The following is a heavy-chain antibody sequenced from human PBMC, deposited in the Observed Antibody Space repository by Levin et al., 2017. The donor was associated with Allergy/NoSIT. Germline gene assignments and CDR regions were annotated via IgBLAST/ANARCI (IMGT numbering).Heavy chain of an antibody. CDR2: ITGTGGNT. CDR1: GFSFGDFA. Sequence: SCAASGFSFGDFAMAWVRQAPGKGLEWVSVITGTGGNTYYGDSVKGRFTVSRDTSKNTLYLELNSLRAEDTAIYYCAKKQGGTTGFSFDVWGQGTMVTVSS. J-gene: IGHJ3*01. D-gene: IGHD1-14*01. CDR3: AKKQGGTTGFSFDV. V-gene: IGHV3-23*01.